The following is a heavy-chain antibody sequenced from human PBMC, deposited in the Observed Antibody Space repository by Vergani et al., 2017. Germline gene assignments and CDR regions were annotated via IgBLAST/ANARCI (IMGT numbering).Heavy chain of an antibody. D-gene: IGHD5-12*01. CDR3: ARVGTNSGYDALTRLPLGY. J-gene: IGHJ4*02. Sequence: EVQLLESGGGLVQPGGSLRLSCAASGFTFSSYAMSWVRQAPGKGLEWVSYISSSSSTIYYADSVKGRFTISRDNAKNTLYLQMNSLRAEDTAVYYCARVGTNSGYDALTRLPLGYWGQGTLVTVSS. V-gene: IGHV3-48*01. CDR1: GFTFSSYA. CDR2: ISSSSSTI.